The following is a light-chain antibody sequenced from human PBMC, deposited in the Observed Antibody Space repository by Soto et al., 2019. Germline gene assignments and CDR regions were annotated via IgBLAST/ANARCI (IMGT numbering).Light chain of an antibody. J-gene: IGLJ1*01. CDR3: SSYTSSRSYV. CDR2: DVS. V-gene: IGLV2-14*03. Sequence: QSALTQPASVSGSPGQSITSSCTGTSSDVGGYNFVSWYQQHPGKAPKLMIYDVSNRPSGVSNRFSASKSGNTASLTISGLQAEDEADYYCSSYTSSRSYVFGTGTKVTVL. CDR1: SSDVGGYNF.